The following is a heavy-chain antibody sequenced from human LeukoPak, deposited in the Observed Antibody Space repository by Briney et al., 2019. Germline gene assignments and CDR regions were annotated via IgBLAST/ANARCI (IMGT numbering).Heavy chain of an antibody. CDR3: ARDLIPTRTFYSDYYYYYGMDV. V-gene: IGHV3-33*01. J-gene: IGHJ6*02. CDR2: IWYDGSNK. D-gene: IGHD2-15*01. Sequence: GRSLRLSCAASGFTFSSYGMHWVRQAPGKGLEWVAVIWYDGSNKYYADSVKGRFTISRDNSKNTLYLQMNSLRAKDTAVYYCARDLIPTRTFYSDYYYYYGMDVWGQGTTVTVSS. CDR1: GFTFSSYG.